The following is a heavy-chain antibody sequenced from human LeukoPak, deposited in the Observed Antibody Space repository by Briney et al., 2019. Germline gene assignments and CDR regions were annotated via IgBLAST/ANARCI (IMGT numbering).Heavy chain of an antibody. V-gene: IGHV3-21*04. CDR1: GFTFSSYN. D-gene: IGHD3-10*01. CDR2: ISSTSSYI. CDR3: AKDSGDGWFDY. J-gene: IGHJ4*02. Sequence: GGSLRLSCAASGFTFSSYNMHWVRQAPGKGLEWVSSISSTSSYIYYADSVKGRFTISRDNSKNTLYLQMNSLRAGDTAVYYCAKDSGDGWFDYWGQGTLVTVSS.